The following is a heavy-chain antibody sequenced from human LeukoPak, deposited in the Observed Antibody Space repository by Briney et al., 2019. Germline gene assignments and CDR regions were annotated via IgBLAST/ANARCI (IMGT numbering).Heavy chain of an antibody. Sequence: GGSLRLSCAASGFTFSSYWMHWVRQAPGKGLEWVSAISGSGGSTYYADSVKGRFTISRDNSKNTLYLQMNSLRAEDTAVYYCAKDPSSSGWYVNGPFDYWGQGTLVTVSS. V-gene: IGHV3-23*01. J-gene: IGHJ4*02. D-gene: IGHD6-19*01. CDR3: AKDPSSSGWYVNGPFDY. CDR2: ISGSGGST. CDR1: GFTFSSYW.